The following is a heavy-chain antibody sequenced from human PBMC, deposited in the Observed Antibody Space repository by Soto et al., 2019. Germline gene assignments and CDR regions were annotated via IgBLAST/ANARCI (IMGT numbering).Heavy chain of an antibody. J-gene: IGHJ3*02. V-gene: IGHV4-30-4*01. CDR2: IYYSGST. CDR1: GGSISSGDYY. D-gene: IGHD3-22*01. Sequence: SETLSLTCTVSGGSISSGDYYWSSIRLPPGKGLEWIGYIYYSGSTYYNPSLKSRVTISVDTSKNQFSLKLSSVTAADTAVYYCARGYRDYYDSSGYPPDLAFDIWGQGTIVT. CDR3: ARGYRDYYDSSGYPPDLAFDI.